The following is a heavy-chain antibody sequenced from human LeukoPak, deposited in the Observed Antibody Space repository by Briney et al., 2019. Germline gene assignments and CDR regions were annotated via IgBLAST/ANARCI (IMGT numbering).Heavy chain of an antibody. CDR1: GYTFTSYY. CDR3: ARLALYIGYVYYFDY. J-gene: IGHJ4*02. V-gene: IGHV1-2*06. CDR2: INPNSGGT. D-gene: IGHD5-12*01. Sequence: GASVKVSCKASGYTFTSYYMHWVRQAPGQGLEWMGRINPNSGGTNYAQKFQGRVTMTRDTSISTAYMELSRLRSDDTAVYYCARLALYIGYVYYFDYWGQGTLVTVSS.